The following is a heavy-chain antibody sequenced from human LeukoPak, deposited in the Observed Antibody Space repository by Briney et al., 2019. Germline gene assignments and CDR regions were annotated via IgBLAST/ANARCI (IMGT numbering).Heavy chain of an antibody. CDR2: ISGSGAST. CDR1: GFTFSRYA. V-gene: IGHV3-23*01. D-gene: IGHD3-22*01. CDR3: ARPNYYDSSGFYYYFYGMDV. J-gene: IGHJ6*02. Sequence: PGGSLRLSCAASGFTFSRYAMSWVRQAPGKGLEWVSAISGSGASTYYADSVKGRFTISRDNSKNTLYLQMNSLRADDTAVYYCARPNYYDSSGFYYYFYGMDVWGQGTTVTVSS.